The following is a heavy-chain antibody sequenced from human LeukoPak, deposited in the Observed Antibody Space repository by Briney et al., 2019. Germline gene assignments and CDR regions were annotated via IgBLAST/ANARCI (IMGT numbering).Heavy chain of an antibody. Sequence: SETLSLTCSVSGGSISPYYWSWIRQPPGKGLEWIGYIYYSGTINYNPSLKSRVTISVDTSKNQLPLKMSSVTAAETAVYYCARDRGSAGGFDYWGQGTLVTVSS. CDR2: IYYSGTI. CDR3: ARDRGSAGGFDY. J-gene: IGHJ4*02. V-gene: IGHV4-59*01. D-gene: IGHD2-15*01. CDR1: GGSISPYY.